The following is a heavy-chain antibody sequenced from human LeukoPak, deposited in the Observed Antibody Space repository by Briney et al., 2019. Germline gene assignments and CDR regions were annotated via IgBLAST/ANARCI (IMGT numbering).Heavy chain of an antibody. Sequence: GASVKVSCKASGYTFTSYGISWVRQAPGQGLEWMGRIIPILGIANYAQKFQGRVTITADKSTSTAYMELSSLRSEDTAVYYCAREQVDFWSGWGQGYWFDPWGQGTLVTVSS. V-gene: IGHV1-69*04. CDR3: AREQVDFWSGWGQGYWFDP. CDR1: GYTFTSYG. CDR2: IIPILGIA. J-gene: IGHJ5*02. D-gene: IGHD3-3*01.